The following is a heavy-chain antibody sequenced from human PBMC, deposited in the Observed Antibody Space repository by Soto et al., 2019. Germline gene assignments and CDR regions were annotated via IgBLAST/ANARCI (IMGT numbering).Heavy chain of an antibody. D-gene: IGHD6-19*01. V-gene: IGHV5-51*01. J-gene: IGHJ4*02. Sequence: GESLKISCKGSGYSFTSYWIGWVRQMPGKGLGWMGIIYPGDSDTRYSPSFQGQVTISADKSISTAYLQWSSLKASDTAMYYCARPAGIAVAGSYYFDYWGQGTLVTVS. CDR1: GYSFTSYW. CDR3: ARPAGIAVAGSYYFDY. CDR2: IYPGDSDT.